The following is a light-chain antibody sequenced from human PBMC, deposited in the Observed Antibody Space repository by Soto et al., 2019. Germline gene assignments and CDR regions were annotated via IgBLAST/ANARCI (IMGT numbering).Light chain of an antibody. V-gene: IGKV1-17*01. CDR1: QSFSTY. CDR3: LQHNTYPWT. J-gene: IGKJ1*01. CDR2: GIS. Sequence: DFQMTQSPSSLSASVGDRVTITCRASQSFSTYLAWYQQKPGKVPKLLISGISTLQSGVPSRFSGSGSGTEFTLTISSLQPEDFATYYCLQHNTYPWTFGQGTKVDIK.